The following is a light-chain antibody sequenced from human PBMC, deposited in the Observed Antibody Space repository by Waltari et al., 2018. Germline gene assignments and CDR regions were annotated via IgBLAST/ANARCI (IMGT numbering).Light chain of an antibody. CDR1: QSVSRS. CDR2: GAS. Sequence: IVLTQSPGTLSLSPGERATLSCRASQSVSRSLAWYQQKPGQAPKLLIYGASTRATGSPDRFTGSGSGTDFSLTISSLEPEDFAIYCCQHYVRLPATFGQGTKVEIK. J-gene: IGKJ1*01. V-gene: IGKV3-20*01. CDR3: QHYVRLPAT.